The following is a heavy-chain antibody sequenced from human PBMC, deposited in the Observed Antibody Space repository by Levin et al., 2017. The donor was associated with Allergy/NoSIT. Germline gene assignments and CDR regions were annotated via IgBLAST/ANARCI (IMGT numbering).Heavy chain of an antibody. D-gene: IGHD3-16*01. V-gene: IGHV7-4-1*02. J-gene: IGHJ6*02. Sequence: ASVKVSCKAAGYSLTRYAMHWVRQAPGQGLEWMGWINTDTGIPTYAQGFTGRFVFSLDTSVSTAYLQISSLKADDTAVYYCARNYDVSYYGMDVWGQGTTVTVSS. CDR3: ARNYDVSYYGMDV. CDR2: INTDTGIP. CDR1: GYSLTRYA.